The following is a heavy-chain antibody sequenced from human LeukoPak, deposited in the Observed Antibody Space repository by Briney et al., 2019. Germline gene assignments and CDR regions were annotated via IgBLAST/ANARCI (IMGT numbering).Heavy chain of an antibody. V-gene: IGHV1-3*01. CDR2: INAGNGNT. Sequence: ASVKVSCKASGYTFISYAVNWVRQAPGQRLEWMGWINAGNGNTKYSQKFQGRVTITRDTSASTAYMELSSLRSEDTAVYYCARPGIVGATSSVAFDIWGQGTMVTVSS. CDR3: ARPGIVGATSSVAFDI. CDR1: GYTFISYA. J-gene: IGHJ3*02. D-gene: IGHD1-26*01.